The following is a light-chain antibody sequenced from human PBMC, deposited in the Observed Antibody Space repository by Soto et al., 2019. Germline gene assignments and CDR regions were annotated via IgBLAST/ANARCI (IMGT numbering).Light chain of an antibody. CDR2: AVR. CDR1: NSDVGRYNS. V-gene: IGLV2-11*01. J-gene: IGLJ3*02. CDR3: FSYTANYNWV. Sequence: QSALTQPHSVSGSPGQSVTISCTGTNSDVGRYNSVSWYQQLPGKAPKIIISAVRQRPSGVPDRFSGSKSGNTASLTISGLQADDEADYFCFSYTANYNWVFGGGTKLTVL.